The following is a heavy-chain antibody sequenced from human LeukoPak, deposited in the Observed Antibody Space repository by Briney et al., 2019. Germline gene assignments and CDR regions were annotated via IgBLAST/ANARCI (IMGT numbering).Heavy chain of an antibody. J-gene: IGHJ4*02. CDR3: ARVGYSSALRGYYFDY. CDR2: IIPIFGTA. CDR1: GGTFSSYA. V-gene: IGHV1-69*13. D-gene: IGHD6-25*01. Sequence: GASVKVSCKASGGTFSSYAISWVRQAPGQGLEWMGGIIPIFGTANYAQKFQGRVTITADESTSTAYMELSSLRSEDTAVYYCARVGYSSALRGYYFDYWGQGTLVTVSS.